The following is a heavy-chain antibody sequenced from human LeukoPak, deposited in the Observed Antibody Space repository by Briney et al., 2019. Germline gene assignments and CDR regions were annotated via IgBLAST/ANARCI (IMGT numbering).Heavy chain of an antibody. CDR2: INPSGDST. Sequence: ASVKISCKASGYTFTINHIHWVRQAPGQGLEWMGVINPSGDSTTYAQKFQGRVTMTEDTSTDTAYMELSSLRSEDTAVYYCATDSEYQLLFDYWGQGTLVTVSS. D-gene: IGHD2-2*01. CDR3: ATDSEYQLLFDY. CDR1: GYTFTINH. J-gene: IGHJ4*02. V-gene: IGHV1-46*01.